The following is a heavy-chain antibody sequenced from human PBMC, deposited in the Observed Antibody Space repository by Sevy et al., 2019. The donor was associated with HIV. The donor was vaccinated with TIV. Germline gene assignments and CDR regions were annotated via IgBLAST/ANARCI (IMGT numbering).Heavy chain of an antibody. J-gene: IGHJ2*01. Sequence: SETLSLTCTISGGSINTVDYYSTWIRQPAGKGLEWIGRISASGTSTYNPSLESRVTMSVDTSKNQFSLKLTTVTAADTAMYYCVKEHFDWLLPSYYFDLWGRGTLVTVSS. CDR1: GGSINTVDYY. D-gene: IGHD3-9*01. CDR2: ISASGTS. CDR3: VKEHFDWLLPSYYFDL. V-gene: IGHV4-61*02.